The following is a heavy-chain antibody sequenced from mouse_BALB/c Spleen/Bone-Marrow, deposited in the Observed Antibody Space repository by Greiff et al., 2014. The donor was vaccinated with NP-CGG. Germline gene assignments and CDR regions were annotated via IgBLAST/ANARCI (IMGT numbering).Heavy chain of an antibody. J-gene: IGHJ2*01. CDR2: ISSGSSTF. V-gene: IGHV5-17*02. D-gene: IGHD2-13*01. CDR1: GFTFSSFG. Sequence: EVKLMESGGGLVQPGGSRKLSCAASGFTFSSFGMHWIRQAPEKGLEWVAYISSGSSTFYYADTVKGRFTVSRDNSKNTLFLQMTGLRSKDTAMYFCARDGGDYAGVDYWGQGTTLTVSS. CDR3: ARDGGDYAGVDY.